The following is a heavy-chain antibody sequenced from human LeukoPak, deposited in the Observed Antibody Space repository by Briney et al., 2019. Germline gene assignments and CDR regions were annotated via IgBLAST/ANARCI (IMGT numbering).Heavy chain of an antibody. CDR2: IKQDGSEK. J-gene: IGHJ4*02. Sequence: PGGSLRLSCAASGXTFSSYWMSWVRQAPGKGLEWVANIKQDGSEKYYVDSVKGRFTISRDNAKNSLYLQMNSLRAEDTAVYYCAREPSYSGYASYWGQGTLVTVSS. D-gene: IGHD5-12*01. CDR3: AREPSYSGYASY. V-gene: IGHV3-7*05. CDR1: GXTFSSYW.